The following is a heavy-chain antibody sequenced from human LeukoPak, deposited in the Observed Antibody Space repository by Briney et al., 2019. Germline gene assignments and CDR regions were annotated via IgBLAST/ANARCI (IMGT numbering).Heavy chain of an antibody. V-gene: IGHV3-30*18. CDR2: ISYDGSKQ. Sequence: QPGGSLRLSCAASGFSFSSYGMHWVRQAPGKGLEWVAVISYDGSKQYYADSVKGRFTISRDNSMNTLYLQMNSLRAEDTAVYYYAKVNDYGDWGYFDYWGQGTLVTVSS. CDR1: GFSFSSYG. J-gene: IGHJ4*02. CDR3: AKVNDYGDWGYFDY. D-gene: IGHD4-17*01.